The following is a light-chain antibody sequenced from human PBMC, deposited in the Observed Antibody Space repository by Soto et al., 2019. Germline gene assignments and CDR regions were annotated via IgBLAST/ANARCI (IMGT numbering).Light chain of an antibody. V-gene: IGLV2-14*01. CDR2: EVS. CDR1: SSDVGGYNY. Sequence: QSALAQPASVSGSPGQSITISCTGTSSDVGGYNYVSWYQQHPGKAPKLMIYEVSNRPSGVSNRFPGSKSGNTASLTISGLQAEDEAAYYCSSYTSSSTLVFGTGTKVTVL. J-gene: IGLJ1*01. CDR3: SSYTSSSTLV.